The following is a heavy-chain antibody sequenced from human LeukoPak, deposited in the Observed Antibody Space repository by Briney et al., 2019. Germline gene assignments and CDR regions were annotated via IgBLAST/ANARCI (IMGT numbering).Heavy chain of an antibody. Sequence: ASVKVSCKASGDTFTSYDINWVRQATGQGLEWMGWMNPNSGNTGYAQKFQGRVTMTRNTSVSTAYMELSSLRSEDTAVYYCARGARITIFGVVVPNFDYWGQGTLVTVSS. D-gene: IGHD3-3*01. J-gene: IGHJ4*02. CDR2: MNPNSGNT. V-gene: IGHV1-8*01. CDR3: ARGARITIFGVVVPNFDY. CDR1: GDTFTSYD.